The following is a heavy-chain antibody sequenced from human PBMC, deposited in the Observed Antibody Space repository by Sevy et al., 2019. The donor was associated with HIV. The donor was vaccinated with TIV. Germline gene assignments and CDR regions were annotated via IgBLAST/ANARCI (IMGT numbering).Heavy chain of an antibody. CDR3: ARVAFRELLPIGLDS. Sequence: GGSLRLSCAASGFTFSSHTMLWVRQAPGKGLEYVSAISPNGGRTYSANSVKGRFTISRDNSNDMLYLKMDSLRTEDMAVYYCARVAFRELLPIGLDSWGQGTLVTVSS. J-gene: IGHJ4*02. V-gene: IGHV3-64*01. D-gene: IGHD1-7*01. CDR1: GFTFSSHT. CDR2: ISPNGGRT.